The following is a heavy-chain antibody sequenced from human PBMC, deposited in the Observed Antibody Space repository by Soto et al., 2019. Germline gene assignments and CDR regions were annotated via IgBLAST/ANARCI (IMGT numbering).Heavy chain of an antibody. D-gene: IGHD6-13*01. CDR3: ARAAAGPEAFDI. CDR1: GFTFSSYW. Sequence: GGSLRISCAASGFTFSSYWMHWVRQAPGKGLEWVSSISSSSSYIYYADSVKGRFTISRDNAKNSLYLQMNSLRAEDTAVYYCARAAAGPEAFDIWGQGTMVTVSS. CDR2: ISSSSSYI. J-gene: IGHJ3*02. V-gene: IGHV3-21*01.